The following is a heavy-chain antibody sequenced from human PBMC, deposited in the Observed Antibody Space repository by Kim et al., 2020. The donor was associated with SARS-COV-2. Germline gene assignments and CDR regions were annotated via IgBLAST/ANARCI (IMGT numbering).Heavy chain of an antibody. Sequence: SETLSLTCTVYGGSISSGSYYWSWIRQPAGKGLKWIGRIYTSGSTNYNPSLKRRLTISVDTTKNHFYLNPRSVTAADKAVYDCARGLWFAPAWFDPWGQGTLVTVSS. CDR1: GGSISSGSYY. CDR2: IYTSGST. CDR3: ARGLWFAPAWFDP. D-gene: IGHD3-10*01. V-gene: IGHV4-61*02. J-gene: IGHJ5*02.